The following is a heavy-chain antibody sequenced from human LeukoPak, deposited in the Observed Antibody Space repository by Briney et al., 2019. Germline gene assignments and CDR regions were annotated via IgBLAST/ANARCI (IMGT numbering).Heavy chain of an antibody. D-gene: IGHD3-10*01. V-gene: IGHV3-30-3*01. J-gene: IGHJ4*02. CDR2: ISYDGSNK. Sequence: GRSLRLSCAASGFTFSSYAMHWVRQAPGKGLEWVAVISYDGSNKYYADSVKGRFTISRDNSKNTLYLQMNSLRAEGTAVYYCARRMVRGVIMDYWGQGTLVTVSS. CDR3: ARRMVRGVIMDY. CDR1: GFTFSSYA.